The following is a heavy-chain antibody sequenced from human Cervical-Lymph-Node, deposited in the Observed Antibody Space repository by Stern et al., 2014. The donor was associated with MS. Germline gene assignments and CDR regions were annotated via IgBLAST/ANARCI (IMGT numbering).Heavy chain of an antibody. Sequence: QVQLVESGPGLVKPSETVSLTCTVSGGPMSSKYWNWIRQPPGKGLEWIGYIYSDGSTNYNPSLKGRVIISLDTSTNQFSLSLTSVTAADTAMYYCARVTGRGTRQNWFDSWGQGTLVTVSS. CDR2: IYSDGST. CDR1: GGPMSSKY. D-gene: IGHD1-26*01. J-gene: IGHJ5*01. CDR3: ARVTGRGTRQNWFDS. V-gene: IGHV4-59*01.